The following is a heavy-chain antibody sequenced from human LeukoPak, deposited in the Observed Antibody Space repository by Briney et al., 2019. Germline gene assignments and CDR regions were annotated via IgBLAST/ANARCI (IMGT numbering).Heavy chain of an antibody. J-gene: IGHJ6*03. V-gene: IGHV1-2*06. CDR1: GYTFTGYY. D-gene: IGHD2-15*01. Sequence: GASVKVSCKASGYTFTGYYMHWVRQAPGQGLEWMGRINPNSGGTNYAQKFQGRVTMTRDTSISTAYMELSRLRSDDTAVYYCARGELLSFYYYYMDVWGKGTTVTVSS. CDR3: ARGELLSFYYYYMDV. CDR2: INPNSGGT.